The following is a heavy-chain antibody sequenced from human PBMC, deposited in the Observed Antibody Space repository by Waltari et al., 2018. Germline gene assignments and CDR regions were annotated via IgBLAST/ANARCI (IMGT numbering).Heavy chain of an antibody. V-gene: IGHV1-69*15. D-gene: IGHD5-18*01. CDR2: IIPIFGTA. CDR3: ARDRGIQLWSHRNDAFDI. Sequence: QVQLVQSGAEVKKPGSSVKVSCKASGGTFSSYAISWVRRAHGAGLEWMGRIIPIFGTANYAQKFQGRVTITADESTSTAYMELSSLRSEDTAVYYCARDRGIQLWSHRNDAFDIWGQGTMVTVSS. J-gene: IGHJ3*02. CDR1: GGTFSSYA.